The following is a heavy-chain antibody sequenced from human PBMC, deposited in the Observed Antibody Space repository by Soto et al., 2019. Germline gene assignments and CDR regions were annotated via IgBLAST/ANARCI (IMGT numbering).Heavy chain of an antibody. J-gene: IGHJ6*02. CDR1: GFTFSNYA. D-gene: IGHD2-8*01. CDR2: ISGGGTTT. CDR3: ARDRYCTNGVCYTGGNYYYYGMDV. Sequence: EVQLLESGGGLVQPGGSLRLSCAASGFTFSNYAMNWVRQAPGKGLEWVSSISGGGTTTHYADSVRARFTISRDNSRHTLYLQMNSLRADDTAVYYCARDRYCTNGVCYTGGNYYYYGMDVWGQGTTVTVSS. V-gene: IGHV3-23*01.